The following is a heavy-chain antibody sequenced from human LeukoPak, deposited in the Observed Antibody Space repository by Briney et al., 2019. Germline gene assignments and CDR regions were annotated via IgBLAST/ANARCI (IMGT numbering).Heavy chain of an antibody. J-gene: IGHJ5*02. V-gene: IGHV3-73*01. CDR2: IRSKDNSYAT. D-gene: IGHD4-17*01. CDR1: GFTFSGSA. CDR3: CASVTIP. Sequence: PGGSLRLSCAASGFTFSGSAMHWVRQASGKGLEWVARIRSKDNSYATAYAASVKGRFTISRDDSKNTAYLQMNSLKTEDTAVYYCCASVTIPWGQGTLVTVSS.